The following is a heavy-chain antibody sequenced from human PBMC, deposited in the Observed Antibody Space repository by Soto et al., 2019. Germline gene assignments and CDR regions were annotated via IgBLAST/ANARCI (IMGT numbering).Heavy chain of an antibody. CDR3: APSLTDERGPQRSYAFDI. J-gene: IGHJ3*02. V-gene: IGHV3-15*01. CDR1: GFTFSNAW. D-gene: IGHD7-27*01. Sequence: GGSLRLSCAASGFTFSNAWMSWVRQAPGKGLEWVGRIKSIPDGGTTNYAAPVKGRISVSRDDSKNMVYLQINSLKTEDTAMYYCAPSLTDERGPQRSYAFDIWGQGTMVTVSS. CDR2: IKSIPDGGTT.